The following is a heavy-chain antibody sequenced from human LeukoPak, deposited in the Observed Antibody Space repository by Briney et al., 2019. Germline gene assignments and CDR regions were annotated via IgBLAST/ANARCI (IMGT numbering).Heavy chain of an antibody. CDR1: GGSISGYY. V-gene: IGHV4-59*13. Sequence: PSETLSLTCTVSGGSISGYYWSWIRQPPGKGLEWIGYIYDTGITNYNPSLKSRVTISIDTSKNQFSLMLSSVTAADTAVYYCARETTLTGYASGLGFNYWGQGTLVTVSS. CDR3: ARETTLTGYASGLGFNY. CDR2: IYDTGIT. J-gene: IGHJ4*02. D-gene: IGHD6-19*01.